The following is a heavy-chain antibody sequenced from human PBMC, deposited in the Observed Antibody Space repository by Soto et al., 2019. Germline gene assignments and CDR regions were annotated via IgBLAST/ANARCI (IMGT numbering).Heavy chain of an antibody. V-gene: IGHV4-39*01. CDR3: ARHRVAALQFDY. CDR2: IYYTGIT. J-gene: IGHJ4*02. Sequence: ETRSLTSPLSRYSLSRSLYYWGWLLAPPGKGLEWIVSIYYTGITYYTPSLKSPVTISVDTSKSQFSLKPTSVTAADTAVYYCARHRVAALQFDYWGQGNLVNVSA. CDR1: RYSLSRSLYY. D-gene: IGHD6-25*01.